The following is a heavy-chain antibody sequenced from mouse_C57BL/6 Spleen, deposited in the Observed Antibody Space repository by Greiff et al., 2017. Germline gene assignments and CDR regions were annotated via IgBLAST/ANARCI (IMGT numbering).Heavy chain of an antibody. Sequence: EVKLVESGGGLVKPGGSLKLSCAASGFTFSDYGMHWVRQAPEKGLEWVAYISSGSSTIYYADTVKGRFTISRDNAKNTLFLQMTSLRSEDTAMYYCATLNWGFGYWGQGTTLSVSS. CDR2: ISSGSSTI. V-gene: IGHV5-17*01. J-gene: IGHJ2*01. CDR1: GFTFSDYG. CDR3: ATLNWGFGY. D-gene: IGHD4-1*01.